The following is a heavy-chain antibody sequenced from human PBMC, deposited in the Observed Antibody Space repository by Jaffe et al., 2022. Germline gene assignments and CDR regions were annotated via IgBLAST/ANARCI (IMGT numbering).Heavy chain of an antibody. D-gene: IGHD3-22*01. CDR2: ISSSGSTI. Sequence: EVQLVESGGGLVQPGGSLRLSCAASGFTFSSYEMNWVRQAPGKGLEWVSYISSSGSTIYYADSVKGRFTISRDNAKNSLYLQMNSLRAEDTAVYYCARDYYDSSGYYYGGYWGQGTLVTVSS. CDR1: GFTFSSYE. CDR3: ARDYYDSSGYYYGGY. V-gene: IGHV3-48*03. J-gene: IGHJ4*02.